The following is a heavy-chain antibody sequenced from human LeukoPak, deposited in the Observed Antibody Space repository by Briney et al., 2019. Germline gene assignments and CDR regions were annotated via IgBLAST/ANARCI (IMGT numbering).Heavy chain of an antibody. CDR1: GITFSGSG. D-gene: IGHD3-10*01. Sequence: GGSLRLSCAASGITFSGSGMSWVRQAPGKGLERVSTISGSGSNTHYADSVKGRFTISRDNYKDTLYMQMNSLRAEDTAVYYCAANNYYGSGSFPIDYWGQGTLVTVSS. J-gene: IGHJ4*02. CDR3: AANNYYGSGSFPIDY. V-gene: IGHV3-23*01. CDR2: ISGSGSNT.